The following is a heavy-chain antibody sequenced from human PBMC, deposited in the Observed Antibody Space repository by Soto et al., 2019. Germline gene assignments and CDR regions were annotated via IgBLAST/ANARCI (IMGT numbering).Heavy chain of an antibody. CDR2: IPNTENKK. D-gene: IGHD6-13*01. V-gene: IGHV3-30-3*01. J-gene: IGHJ3*02. CDR1: GFTFSSYG. CDR3: ARTAGGRVRGALDI. Sequence: QVHLEESGGGVVQPGTSLRLSCVASGFTFSSYGMHWVRQAPGKGLEWVAVIPNTENKKYYADSVKGRFTISRDNSQNTLFLRMDSLMFEDTAMYYCARTAGGRVRGALDIWGQGTMVTVS.